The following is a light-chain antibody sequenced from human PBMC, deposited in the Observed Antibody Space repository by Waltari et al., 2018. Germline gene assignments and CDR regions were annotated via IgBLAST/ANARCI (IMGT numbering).Light chain of an antibody. V-gene: IGLV5-37*01. J-gene: IGLJ3*02. CDR2: YKSHSEK. CDR1: SDIHVVEFN. CDR3: MFWPSNVWV. Sequence: QPVLTQPPSSFAPPGESARLTCTWPSDIHVVEFNIYWSQQKPGSPPRFLRYYKSHSEKAQRSGVPSRFSGSKDASANAGILLISGLQSEDEADYYCMFWPSNVWVFGGGTKLTVL.